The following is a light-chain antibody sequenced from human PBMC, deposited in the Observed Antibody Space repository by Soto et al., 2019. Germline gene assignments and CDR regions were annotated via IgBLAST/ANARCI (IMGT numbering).Light chain of an antibody. J-gene: IGKJ2*01. CDR1: QSVSSN. Sequence: EIVMTQSPATLSVSPGERATLSCRASQSVSSNLAWYQQKPGQAPRLLIYGASTRATGIPARFSGSGSGTEFTLXISSLQSEDFAVYYCQQYNNWPMYT. CDR2: GAS. V-gene: IGKV3-15*01. CDR3: QQYNNWPMYT.